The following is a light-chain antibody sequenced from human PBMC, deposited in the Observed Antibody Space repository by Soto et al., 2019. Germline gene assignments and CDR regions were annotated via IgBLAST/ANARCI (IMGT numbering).Light chain of an antibody. Sequence: EIVMTQSPATLSVSPGETTRLSCRASQSINSDVAWYQQKVGQTPRLLIHGASTRATGIAARFSGSGSGTEFTLTISGLQSEDFAFYYCQQYNKWPITFGQGTRLEIK. CDR1: QSINSD. V-gene: IGKV3D-15*01. CDR2: GAS. CDR3: QQYNKWPIT. J-gene: IGKJ5*01.